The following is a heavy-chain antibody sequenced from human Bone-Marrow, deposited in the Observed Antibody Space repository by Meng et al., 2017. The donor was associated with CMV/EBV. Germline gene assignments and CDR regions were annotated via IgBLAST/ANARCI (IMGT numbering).Heavy chain of an antibody. V-gene: IGHV3-74*01. J-gene: IGHJ4*02. CDR1: GLTFRNHW. Sequence: LSCAASGLTFRNHWIHWVRQAQGKGLVWVSRINGGGSTTSYADSVKGRFTISRDEAKNTVSLQMNSLRAEDTAVYYCTTAYTISPLWGQGTLVTVSS. CDR2: INGGGSTT. CDR3: TTAYTISPL. D-gene: IGHD2-2*02.